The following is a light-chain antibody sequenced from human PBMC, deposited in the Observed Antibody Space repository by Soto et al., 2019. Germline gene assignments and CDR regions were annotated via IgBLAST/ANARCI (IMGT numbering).Light chain of an antibody. CDR1: QSLTRN. CDR2: GAS. CDR3: HAYGSPST. J-gene: IGKJ5*01. V-gene: IGKV3-20*01. Sequence: TESKDRQTVAPGKRVALCVRASQSLTRNLAWYQHKPGQSPRLLIYGASSRPTGIPDSFSGRGSGTDFTLTFSNLDPEDFAVYYCHAYGSPSTLGQGTRLEIK.